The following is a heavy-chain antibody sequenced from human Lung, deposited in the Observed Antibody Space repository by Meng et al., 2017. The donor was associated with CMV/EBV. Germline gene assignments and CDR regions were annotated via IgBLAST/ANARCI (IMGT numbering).Heavy chain of an antibody. J-gene: IGHJ6*02. Sequence: SLKISXAASGFTFSSYGMHWVRQAPGKGLEWVAVIWYDGSNKYYADSVKGRFTISRDNSKNTLYLQMNSLRAEDTAVYYCAKAMICSSTSCYPGAYYYGMDVWGQGTTVTVSS. CDR2: IWYDGSNK. V-gene: IGHV3-33*06. CDR3: AKAMICSSTSCYPGAYYYGMDV. D-gene: IGHD2-2*01. CDR1: GFTFSSYG.